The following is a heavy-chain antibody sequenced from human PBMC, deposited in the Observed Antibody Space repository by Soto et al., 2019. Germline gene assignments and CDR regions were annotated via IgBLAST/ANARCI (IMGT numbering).Heavy chain of an antibody. Sequence: ASVKVSCKASGYTFTSYDINWVRQATGQGLEWMGWMNPNSGNTGYAQKFQGRVTMTRNTSISTAYMELSSLRSEDTAVYYCARGAYYDSSGYYHFHAFDIWGQGTMVTVSS. CDR3: ARGAYYDSSGYYHFHAFDI. D-gene: IGHD3-22*01. CDR2: MNPNSGNT. J-gene: IGHJ3*02. CDR1: GYTFTSYD. V-gene: IGHV1-8*01.